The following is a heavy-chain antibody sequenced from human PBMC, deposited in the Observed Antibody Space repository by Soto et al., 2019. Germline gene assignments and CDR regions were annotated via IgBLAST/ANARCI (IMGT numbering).Heavy chain of an antibody. J-gene: IGHJ4*02. CDR1: GYAFTTYG. CDR2: ISAHNDNT. V-gene: IGHV1-18*01. CDR3: ARGRYGDY. D-gene: IGHD1-1*01. Sequence: QVHLVQSGAEVKKPGASVKVSCKGSGYAFTTYGITGLRPAPGQGLEWMGWISAHNDNTNYAQKHQGRVTVPRDTSTTTAYMELRSLRSDATAVYYCARGRYGDYWGQGALVTVSS.